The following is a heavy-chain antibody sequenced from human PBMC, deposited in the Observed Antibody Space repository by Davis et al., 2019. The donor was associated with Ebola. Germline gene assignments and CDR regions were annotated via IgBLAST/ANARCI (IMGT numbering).Heavy chain of an antibody. J-gene: IGHJ4*02. CDR1: GFTFSSYS. CDR3: ARTYYYGSGSYYHFDY. Sequence: PGGSLRLSCAASGFTFSSYSMNWVRQAPGKGLEWVSYISSSSSTIYYADSVKGRFTISRDNAKNSLYLQMNSLRDEDTAVYYCARTYYYGSGSYYHFDYWGQGTLVTVSS. V-gene: IGHV3-48*02. D-gene: IGHD3-10*01. CDR2: ISSSSSTI.